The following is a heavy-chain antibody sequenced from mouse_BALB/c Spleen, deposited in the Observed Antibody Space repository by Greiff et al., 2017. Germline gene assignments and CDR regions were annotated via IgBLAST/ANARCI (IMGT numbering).Heavy chain of an antibody. CDR1: GYAFTNYL. D-gene: IGHD2-4*01. CDR2: INPGSGGT. V-gene: IGHV1-54*01. CDR3: ARSDYDKFAY. Sequence: VQLQQSGAELVRPGTSVKVSCKASGYAFTNYLIEWVKQRPGQGLEWIGVINPGSGGTNYNEKFKGKATLTADKSSSTAYMQLSGLTSDDSAVYFCARSDYDKFAYWGQGTLVTVSA. J-gene: IGHJ3*01.